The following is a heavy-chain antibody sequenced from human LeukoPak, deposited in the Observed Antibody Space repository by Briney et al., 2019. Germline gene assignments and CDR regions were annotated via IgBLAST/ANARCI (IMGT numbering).Heavy chain of an antibody. V-gene: IGHV1-2*02. CDR2: INPNSGGT. CDR1: GYTFTGYY. Sequence: ASVKVSCKASGYTFTGYYMHWVRQAPGQGLEWMGWINPNSGGTNYAQKFQGRVTMTRDTSITTVYMELSSLRSDDTAVYYCARDYYGSGSYYQLGYWGQGTLVTVSS. D-gene: IGHD3-10*01. J-gene: IGHJ4*02. CDR3: ARDYYGSGSYYQLGY.